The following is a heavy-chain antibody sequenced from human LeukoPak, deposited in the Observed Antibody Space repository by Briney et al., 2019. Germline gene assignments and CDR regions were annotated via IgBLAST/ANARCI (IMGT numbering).Heavy chain of an antibody. J-gene: IGHJ6*02. CDR3: AKQYYDSSGYYYYCYYGMDV. D-gene: IGHD3-22*01. CDR1: GFTFSSYD. V-gene: IGHV3-30-3*01. Sequence: PGGSLRLSCATSGFTFSSYDMHWVRQAPGKGLEWVAGISYNGYNKYYADSVKGRFTISRDSSKNTLYLQMNSLRAEDTAVYYCAKQYYDSSGYYYYCYYGMDVWGQGTTVTVSS. CDR2: ISYNGYNK.